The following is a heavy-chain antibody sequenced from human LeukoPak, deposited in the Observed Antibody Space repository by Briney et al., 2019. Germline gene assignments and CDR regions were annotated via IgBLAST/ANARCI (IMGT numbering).Heavy chain of an antibody. CDR3: VRPVYFAADY. V-gene: IGHV3-7*01. D-gene: IGHD5/OR15-5a*01. CDR1: GFTLTSHW. CDR2: IKQDGSEK. Sequence: GGSLRLSCAASGFTLTSHWMSWVRQAPGKGLEWVVNIKQDGSEKFYVDSVKGRFTISRDNAKKSLYLQMNSLRAEDTAVYYCVRPVYFAADYWGQGTLVTVSS. J-gene: IGHJ4*02.